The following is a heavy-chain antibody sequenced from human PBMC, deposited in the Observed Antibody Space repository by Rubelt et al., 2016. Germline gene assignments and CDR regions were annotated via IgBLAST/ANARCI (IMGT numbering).Heavy chain of an antibody. CDR2: IWSDGSNK. Sequence: TFTSYGMHWVRQAPGKGLESVAVIWSDGSNKDYADSVRGRLTISRDNSKSTLYLQMNSLRAEDTAVYYCAKAIASLIRRGIDHWGQGTMVAVSS. CDR1: TFTSYG. V-gene: IGHV3-33*06. CDR3: AKAIASLIRRGIDH. J-gene: IGHJ4*02. D-gene: IGHD3-10*01.